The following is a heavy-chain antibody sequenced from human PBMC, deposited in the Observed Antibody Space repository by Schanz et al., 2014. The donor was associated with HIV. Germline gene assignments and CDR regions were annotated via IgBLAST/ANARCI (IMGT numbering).Heavy chain of an antibody. J-gene: IGHJ4*02. D-gene: IGHD6-19*01. CDR3: ARGRRGAVAGSSDY. CDR1: GFTLSSYW. V-gene: IGHV3-7*01. Sequence: ESGGGLVQPGGSLRLSCAASGFTLSSYWMSWVRQAPGKGLEWVANIKQDGSEKYYVDSVKGRFTISRDNTENSLYLQMNSLRAEDTAVYYCARGRRGAVAGSSDYWGQGTLVTVSS. CDR2: IKQDGSEK.